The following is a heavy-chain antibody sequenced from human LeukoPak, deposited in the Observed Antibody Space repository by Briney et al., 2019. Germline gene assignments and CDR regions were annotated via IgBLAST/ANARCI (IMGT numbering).Heavy chain of an antibody. Sequence: GGPLRLSCAASGFTFNNYAMSWVRQAPGKGLEWVSAISGSGGSTYYADSVKGRFTVSRDNSKDTLYLQMNSLRAEDTAVYYCAKAAWNNWFDPWGQGTLVTVSS. J-gene: IGHJ5*02. D-gene: IGHD1-1*01. V-gene: IGHV3-23*01. CDR1: GFTFNNYA. CDR3: AKAAWNNWFDP. CDR2: ISGSGGST.